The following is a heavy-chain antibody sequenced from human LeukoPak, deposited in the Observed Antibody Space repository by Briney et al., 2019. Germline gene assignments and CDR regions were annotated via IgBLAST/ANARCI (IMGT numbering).Heavy chain of an antibody. CDR2: IYYSASS. Sequence: PSETLSLTCTVSGGSVTSYYWSWIRQPPGKGLEWIGYIYYSASSNYNPSLNSRVTISVDTSKNQFSLKLSSVTAADTAVYYCAREITIGYCSGGSCYELRGNFDYWGQGTLVTVSS. J-gene: IGHJ4*02. CDR3: AREITIGYCSGGSCYELRGNFDY. V-gene: IGHV4-59*08. D-gene: IGHD2-15*01. CDR1: GGSVTSYY.